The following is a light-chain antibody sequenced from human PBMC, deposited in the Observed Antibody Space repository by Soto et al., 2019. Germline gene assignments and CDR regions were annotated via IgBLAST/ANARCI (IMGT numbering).Light chain of an antibody. CDR2: GAS. V-gene: IGKV3-15*01. CDR1: ESVRRN. Sequence: EIVMTQSPATLSVPPGDRATLSCRASESVRRNLAWYQQKPGQAPRLLIYGASIRAADIPARFSGSGSGTEFTLTISTLQSADFAVYYCHQDYDWPTFTFGQGTRLE. CDR3: HQDYDWPTFT. J-gene: IGKJ5*01.